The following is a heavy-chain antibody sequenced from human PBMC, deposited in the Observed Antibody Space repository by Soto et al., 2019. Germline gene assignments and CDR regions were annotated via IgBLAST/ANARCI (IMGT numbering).Heavy chain of an antibody. CDR2: ISSNGGYT. Sequence: AGGSLSLSCAASGGPFSGCALSWVRQAPGGGLEWVSFISSNGGYTNYADSVKGRFSISRDNSNNMLYLQMSSLRAEDSAIYYCLTWSHKVLTGPDGYGMDVWGQGTTVTVSS. D-gene: IGHD3-9*01. V-gene: IGHV3-23*01. CDR3: LTWSHKVLTGPDGYGMDV. J-gene: IGHJ6*02. CDR1: GGPFSGCA.